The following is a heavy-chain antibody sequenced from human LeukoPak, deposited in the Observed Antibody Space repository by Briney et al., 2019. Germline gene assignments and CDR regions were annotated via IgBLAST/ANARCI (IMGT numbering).Heavy chain of an antibody. J-gene: IGHJ1*01. D-gene: IGHD6-13*01. V-gene: IGHV1-2*02. CDR2: VNPNDGGT. Sequence: ASVKVSCKASGYTFTGYYLHWVRQAPGQGLEWMGWVNPNDGGTNYAQKFQGRVTTTWDTSITTAYMELSSLTSDDTAVYYCARDLDSSWTGYFQPWGQGTLVTVSS. CDR1: GYTFTGYY. CDR3: ARDLDSSWTGYFQP.